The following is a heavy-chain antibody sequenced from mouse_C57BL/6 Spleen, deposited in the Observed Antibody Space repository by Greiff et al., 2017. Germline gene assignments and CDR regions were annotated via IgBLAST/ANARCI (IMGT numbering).Heavy chain of an antibody. V-gene: IGHV1-82*01. CDR1: GYAFSSSW. D-gene: IGHD2-9*01. J-gene: IGHJ4*01. CDR2: IYPGDGDT. CDR3: ARPTMVTTVNDAMDY. Sequence: QVQLQQSGPELVKPGASVKISCKASGYAFSSSWMNWVKQRPGKGLEWIGRIYPGDGDTNYNGKFKGKATLTADKSSSTAYMQLSSLTSEDSAVYFCARPTMVTTVNDAMDYWGQGTSVTVSS.